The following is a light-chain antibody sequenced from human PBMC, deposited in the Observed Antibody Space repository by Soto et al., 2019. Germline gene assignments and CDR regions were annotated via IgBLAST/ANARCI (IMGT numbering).Light chain of an antibody. Sequence: DIQMTQSPSSLSASVGDRITITCQAREDITNYLHWYQQKPGKAPKLLIYDASNLETGVPSRFSGSGSGTDFSFTISSLQAEDIATYYCQQYDYMPYTFGQGTKLEMK. J-gene: IGKJ2*01. CDR1: EDITNY. CDR3: QQYDYMPYT. V-gene: IGKV1-33*01. CDR2: DAS.